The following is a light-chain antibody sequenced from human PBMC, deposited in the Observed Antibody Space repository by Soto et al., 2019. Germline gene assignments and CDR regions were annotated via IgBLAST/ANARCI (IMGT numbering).Light chain of an antibody. CDR1: QSVSSW. CDR3: QQYPAYLVT. CDR2: DAS. Sequence: RMSQARYTLSAGKGVRVGMSCRASQSVSSWLAWYQQKPGKAPKLLIYDASSLESGVPSRFSGSGSGTEVNLTISRMQHDDFAAYSCQQYPAYLVTCAGGTKVDIK. J-gene: IGKJ4*01. V-gene: IGKV1-5*01.